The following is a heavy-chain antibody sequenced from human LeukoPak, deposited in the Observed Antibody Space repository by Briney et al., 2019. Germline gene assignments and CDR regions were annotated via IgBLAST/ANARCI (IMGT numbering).Heavy chain of an antibody. J-gene: IGHJ6*03. CDR3: ARQATGTTSWYYYYYMDV. D-gene: IGHD1-1*01. CDR1: GYSFTSYW. V-gene: IGHV5-51*01. CDR2: IYPGDSDT. Sequence: GESLKISCKGSGYSFTSYWIGWVRQMPGKGLEWMGIIYPGDSDTRYSPSFQGQVTISADKSISAAYLQWSSLKASDTAMDYCARQATGTTSWYYYYYMDVWGKGTTVTVSS.